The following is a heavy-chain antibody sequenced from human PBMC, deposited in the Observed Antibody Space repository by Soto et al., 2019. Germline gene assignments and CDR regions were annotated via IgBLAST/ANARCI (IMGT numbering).Heavy chain of an antibody. V-gene: IGHV4-34*01. CDR3: ARLASGWQYYYFDF. D-gene: IGHD6-19*01. J-gene: IGHJ2*01. CDR1: GGSFSPYF. CDR2: INHSGST. Sequence: QVQLQQRGAGLLKPSETLSLTCAVYGGSFSPYFWSWIRQPPGKGLEWIGEINHSGSTNYNPSLTRRATLSVETSKNQVSLKLTPVTAADTAVYYCARLASGWQYYYFDFWGRGTPVTVSS.